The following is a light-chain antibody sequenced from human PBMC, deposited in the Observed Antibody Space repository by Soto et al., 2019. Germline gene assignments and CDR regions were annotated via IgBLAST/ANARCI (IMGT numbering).Light chain of an antibody. CDR1: ESVASNY. V-gene: IGKV3-20*01. CDR2: GAS. J-gene: IGKJ1*01. CDR3: HQYGRSPWT. Sequence: EIVLTQSPGTLSLSPGARATLSFRASESVASNYLAWYQHKPGQSPRLLFFGASNRATAIPDRLTGSGSGTDFTLTISRVEHEDFAVYYCHQYGRSPWTLGQGTKVDI.